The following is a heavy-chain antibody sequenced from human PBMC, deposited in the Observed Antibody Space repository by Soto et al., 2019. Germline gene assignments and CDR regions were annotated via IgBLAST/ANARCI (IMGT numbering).Heavy chain of an antibody. J-gene: IGHJ6*02. D-gene: IGHD6-13*01. V-gene: IGHV3-49*03. CDR3: TSSSSSWYFNYYYGMDV. CDR2: IRSKAYGGTT. Sequence: GGSLILSCPASGFTFGDYSMSWFRQAPGKGLEWVGFIRSKAYGGTTEYAASVKGRFTISRDDSKSIAYLQMNSLKTEDTAVYYCTSSSSSWYFNYYYGMDVWGQGTTVTVSS. CDR1: GFTFGDYS.